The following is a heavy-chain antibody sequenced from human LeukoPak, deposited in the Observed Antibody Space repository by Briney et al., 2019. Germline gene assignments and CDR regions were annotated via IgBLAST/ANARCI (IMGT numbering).Heavy chain of an antibody. J-gene: IGHJ4*02. V-gene: IGHV1-18*01. CDR1: GYTFTSYG. CDR3: ARDPRARYCSGGSCYSNLGYFDY. D-gene: IGHD2-15*01. Sequence: ASVKVSCKASGYTFTSYGISWVRQAPGQGLEWMGWISAYNGNTNYAQRLQGRVTMTTDTSTSTAYRELRSLRSDDTAVYYCARDPRARYCSGGSCYSNLGYFDYWGQGTLVTVSS. CDR2: ISAYNGNT.